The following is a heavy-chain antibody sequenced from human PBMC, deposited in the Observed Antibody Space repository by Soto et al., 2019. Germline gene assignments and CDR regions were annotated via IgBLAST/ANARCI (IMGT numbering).Heavy chain of an antibody. CDR1: GGSISSYY. CDR3: ARGLWSELYYYYMDV. CDR2: IYYSGST. D-gene: IGHD3-10*01. V-gene: IGHV4-59*01. J-gene: IGHJ6*03. Sequence: PSETLSLTCTVSGGSISSYYWSWIRQPPGKGLEWIGHIYYSGSTNYNPSLKSRVTISVDTSKNQFSLKLSSVTAADTAVYYCARGLWSELYYYYMDVWGKGTTVTVSS.